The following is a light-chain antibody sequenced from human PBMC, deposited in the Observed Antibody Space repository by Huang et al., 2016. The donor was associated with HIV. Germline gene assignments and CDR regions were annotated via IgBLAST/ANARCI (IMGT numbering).Light chain of an antibody. CDR1: QSVSRN. V-gene: IGKV3-15*01. J-gene: IGKJ4*01. Sequence: EIVMTHSPATLSVSPGERATLSCRASQSVSRNLAWYQQKPGQAPRLLIYGASTRATGIPARFSGSGSGREFTLTISSLQSEDFAVYYCQQYNNWPPLTFGGGTKVEIK. CDR3: QQYNNWPPLT. CDR2: GAS.